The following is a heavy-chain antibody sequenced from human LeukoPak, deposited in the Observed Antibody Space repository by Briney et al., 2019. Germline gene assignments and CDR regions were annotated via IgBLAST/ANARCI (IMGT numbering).Heavy chain of an antibody. Sequence: GGSLRLSCAASGFTFSSYAMHWVRQAPGKGLEWVAVISYDGSNKYCADSVKGRFTISRDNSKNTLYLQMNSLRAEDTAVYYCARGSGNPIYYYGMDVWGQGTTVTVSS. CDR2: ISYDGSNK. D-gene: IGHD2-15*01. J-gene: IGHJ6*02. V-gene: IGHV3-30-3*01. CDR1: GFTFSSYA. CDR3: ARGSGNPIYYYGMDV.